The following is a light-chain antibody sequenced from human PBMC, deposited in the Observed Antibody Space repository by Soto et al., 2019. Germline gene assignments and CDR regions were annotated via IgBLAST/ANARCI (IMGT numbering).Light chain of an antibody. CDR2: DVS. CDR1: SSDVGGYNY. V-gene: IGLV2-14*01. Sequence: QSALNQPASVSGSPGQSITISCTGTSSDVGGYNYVSWYQQHPGNAPKLMIYDVSNRPSGVSNRFSGSKSGNTASLTISGLQAEDEADYYCSSYTSSSTLGVFGGGTKLTVL. CDR3: SSYTSSSTLGV. J-gene: IGLJ3*02.